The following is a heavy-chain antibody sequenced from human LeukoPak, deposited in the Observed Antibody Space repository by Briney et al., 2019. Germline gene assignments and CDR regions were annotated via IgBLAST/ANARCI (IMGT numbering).Heavy chain of an antibody. Sequence: SETLSLTCAVYGGSFSGYYWSWIRQPPGKGLEWIGEINHSGSTDYNPSLKSRVTISVDTSKNQFSLKLGSVTAADTAVYYCARRDAYSSGWYYYYYYMDVWGKGTTVTISS. V-gene: IGHV4-34*01. CDR2: INHSGST. D-gene: IGHD6-19*01. J-gene: IGHJ6*03. CDR3: ARRDAYSSGWYYYYYYMDV. CDR1: GGSFSGYY.